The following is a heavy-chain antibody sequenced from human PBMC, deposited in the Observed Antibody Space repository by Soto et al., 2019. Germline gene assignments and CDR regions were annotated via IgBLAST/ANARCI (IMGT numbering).Heavy chain of an antibody. CDR1: GHSLTDLS. D-gene: IGHD3-16*01. CDR2: FDPEEGEI. J-gene: IGHJ4*02. Sequence: ASVKVSCKVAGHSLTDLSMHWVRQGPGRGLEWLGGFDPEEGEIIYAQNFQGRIRLTEDTSTDTAFMELNSLKSEDTAIYYCATTRTTYVYDFVSWGQGTLVTVSS. V-gene: IGHV1-24*01. CDR3: ATTRTTYVYDFVS.